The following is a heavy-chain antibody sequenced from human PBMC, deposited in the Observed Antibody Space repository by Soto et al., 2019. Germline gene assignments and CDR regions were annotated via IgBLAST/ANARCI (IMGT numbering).Heavy chain of an antibody. CDR3: ARRWGEGRVDY. CDR1: GGSISSGGYS. CDR2: IYHSGST. Sequence: SETLSLTCAVSGGSISSGGYSWSWIRQPPGKGLEWIGYIYHSGSTYYNPSLKSRVTMAVDKSRNQFSLKLSSVTAADTAVYYCARRWGEGRVDYWGQGTLVTVSS. J-gene: IGHJ4*02. V-gene: IGHV4-30-2*01. D-gene: IGHD3-10*01.